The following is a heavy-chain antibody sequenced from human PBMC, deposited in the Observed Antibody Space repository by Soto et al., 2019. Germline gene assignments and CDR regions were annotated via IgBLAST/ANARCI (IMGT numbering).Heavy chain of an antibody. Sequence: SEALSLTCAVYGGSFSGYYWSWFRQPPGKGLEWIGEINHSGSTNYNPSLKSRVTISVDTSKNQFSLKLSSVTAADTAVYYCARGRRAFSSSWPYYYYGMDVWGQGTTVT. J-gene: IGHJ6*02. CDR2: INHSGST. CDR1: GGSFSGYY. CDR3: ARGRRAFSSSWPYYYYGMDV. D-gene: IGHD6-13*01. V-gene: IGHV4-34*01.